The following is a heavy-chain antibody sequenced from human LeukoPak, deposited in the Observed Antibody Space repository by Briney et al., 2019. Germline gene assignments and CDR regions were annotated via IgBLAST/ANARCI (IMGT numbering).Heavy chain of an antibody. CDR2: IYYSGST. Sequence: PSETLSLTCTVSGGSISIYYWSWIRQPPGKGLEWIGYIYYSGSTIYNPSLKSRVTISVDTSKNQFSLRLSSVTAADTAVYYCARDLNNGGFDYWGQGTLVTVSS. CDR3: ARDLNNGGFDY. D-gene: IGHD2-8*01. V-gene: IGHV4-59*01. CDR1: GGSISIYY. J-gene: IGHJ4*02.